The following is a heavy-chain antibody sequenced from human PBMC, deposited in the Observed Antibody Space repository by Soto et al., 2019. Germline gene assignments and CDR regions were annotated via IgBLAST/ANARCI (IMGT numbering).Heavy chain of an antibody. Sequence: QVQLVQSGAEVRKPGSSVKVSCKASGGTFSRHAISWVRQAPGQGLEWMGGIIPIFGTANHAQKFQGRVTIIADKSTSTAYMELSSLRSEDTAVYYCASMGELLTPYGMDVWGQGTTVTVSS. D-gene: IGHD1-26*01. CDR2: IIPIFGTA. J-gene: IGHJ6*02. CDR3: ASMGELLTPYGMDV. V-gene: IGHV1-69*06. CDR1: GGTFSRHA.